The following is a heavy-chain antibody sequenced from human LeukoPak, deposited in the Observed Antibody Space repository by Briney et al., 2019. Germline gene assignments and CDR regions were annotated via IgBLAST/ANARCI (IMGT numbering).Heavy chain of an antibody. CDR1: DDSITMYY. J-gene: IGHJ6*03. CDR2: VDHTGST. D-gene: IGHD1-1*01. CDR3: ARGRVSSSTWYSTYYYYFYMDV. V-gene: IGHV4-59*01. Sequence: KSSETLSLTCSVSDDSITMYYWTWIRLPPGKGLEWIGYVDHTGSTNFNPSLNGRVSISRDTTKNLFSLRLRSVTAADTAVYFCARGRVSSSTWYSTYYYYFYMDVWGKGTTVTVSS.